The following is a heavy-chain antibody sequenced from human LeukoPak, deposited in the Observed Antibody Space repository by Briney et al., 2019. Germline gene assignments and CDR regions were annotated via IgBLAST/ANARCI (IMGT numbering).Heavy chain of an antibody. CDR3: AREGRWFGELLGYYYYYGMDV. Sequence: ASVKVSCKASGYTFTSYAMNWVRQAPGQGLEWMGWINTNTGNPTYAQGFTGRFVFSLDTSVSTAYLQISSLKAEDTAVYYCAREGRWFGELLGYYYYYGMDVWGQGTTVTVSS. CDR2: INTNTGNP. J-gene: IGHJ6*02. CDR1: GYTFTSYA. V-gene: IGHV7-4-1*02. D-gene: IGHD3-10*01.